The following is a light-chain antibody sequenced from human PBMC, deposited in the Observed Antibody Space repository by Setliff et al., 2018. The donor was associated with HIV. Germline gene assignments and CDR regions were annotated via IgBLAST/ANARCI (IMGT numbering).Light chain of an antibody. CDR1: NSDIGSYNY. CDR2: DVT. Sequence: QSALTQPPSVSGSPGQSVTISCTGTNSDIGSYNYVSWYQHYPGKAPKLMIYDVTKRPSGVSDRFSGSKSGNTASLTISGLQAEDEADYFCCSYVTGSTYVFGTGTKVTVL. V-gene: IGLV2-11*01. CDR3: CSYVTGSTYV. J-gene: IGLJ1*01.